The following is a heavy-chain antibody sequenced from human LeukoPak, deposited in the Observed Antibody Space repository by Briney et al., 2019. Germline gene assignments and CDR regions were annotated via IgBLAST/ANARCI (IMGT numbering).Heavy chain of an antibody. J-gene: IGHJ4*02. V-gene: IGHV4-39*01. CDR2: IYYSGST. D-gene: IGHD6-6*01. Sequence: SETLPLTCTVSGGSISSSSYYWGWIRQPPGKGLEWIGSIYYSGSTYYNPSLKSRVTISVDTSKNQFSLKLSSVTAADTAVYYCARPAGAARPRDYFDYWGQGTLVTVSS. CDR1: GGSISSSSYY. CDR3: ARPAGAARPRDYFDY.